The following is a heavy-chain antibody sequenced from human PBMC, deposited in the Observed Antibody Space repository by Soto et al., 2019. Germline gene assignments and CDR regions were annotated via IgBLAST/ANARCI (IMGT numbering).Heavy chain of an antibody. J-gene: IGHJ6*02. D-gene: IGHD6-6*01. V-gene: IGHV3-9*01. CDR2: ISLNSGSI. CDR1: GFTFDDYA. Sequence: GRSLRLSCAASGFTFDDYAMNWVRQAPGKGLEWVSGISLNSGSIGYADSVKGRFTISRDNAKNSLYLQINSLRAEDTALYYCAKDVTYCSSSFYYYGMDVWGQGTTVTVSS. CDR3: AKDVTYCSSSFYYYGMDV.